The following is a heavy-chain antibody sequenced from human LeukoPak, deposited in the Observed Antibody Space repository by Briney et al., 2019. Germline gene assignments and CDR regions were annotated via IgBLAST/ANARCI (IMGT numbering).Heavy chain of an antibody. V-gene: IGHV1-69*13. CDR3: ARVPGDGDYWFDY. CDR1: GCTFSSYA. Sequence: ASVKVSCKASGCTFSSYAISWVRQAPGQGLEWMGGIIPIFGTANYAQKFQGRVTITADESTSTAYMELSSLRSEDTAVYYCARVPGDGDYWFDYWGQGTLVTVSS. CDR2: IIPIFGTA. D-gene: IGHD3/OR15-3a*01. J-gene: IGHJ4*02.